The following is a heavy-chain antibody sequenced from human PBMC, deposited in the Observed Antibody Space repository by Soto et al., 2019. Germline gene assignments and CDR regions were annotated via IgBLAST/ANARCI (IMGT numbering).Heavy chain of an antibody. V-gene: IGHV1-18*01. Sequence: QVTLVQSGAEVKKPGASVKVSCKASGYTFTHYGITWVRQAPGQGLEWMGWINSFSGDTNYPQKLQGRLTMTTDTSTNTVYMELRNLRSDDTAVYYCARDLHSGGKYWYFDIWGRGTLVTVSS. D-gene: IGHD2-15*01. CDR1: GYTFTHYG. J-gene: IGHJ2*01. CDR3: ARDLHSGGKYWYFDI. CDR2: INSFSGDT.